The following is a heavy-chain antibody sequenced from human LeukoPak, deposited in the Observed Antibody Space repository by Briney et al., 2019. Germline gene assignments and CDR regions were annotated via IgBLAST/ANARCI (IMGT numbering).Heavy chain of an antibody. Sequence: ETLSLTCTVSGGSISSYYWSWIRQAPGKGLEWVSAISGSGGSTYYADSVKGRFTISRDNSKNTLYLQMNSLRAEDTAVYYCATDSSGYYYRFDYWGQGTLVTVSS. CDR3: ATDSSGYYYRFDY. D-gene: IGHD3-22*01. CDR2: ISGSGGST. V-gene: IGHV3-23*01. J-gene: IGHJ4*02. CDR1: GGSISSYY.